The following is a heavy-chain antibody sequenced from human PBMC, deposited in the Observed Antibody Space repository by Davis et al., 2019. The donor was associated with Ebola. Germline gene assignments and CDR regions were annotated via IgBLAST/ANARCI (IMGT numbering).Heavy chain of an antibody. J-gene: IGHJ6*02. V-gene: IGHV4-30-2*01. CDR2: IYHSGST. CDR3: ARHVGLGLVPAAAHKYYYYYYGMDV. D-gene: IGHD2-2*01. CDR1: GCSISSGGYS. Sequence: PSETLSLTCAVSGCSISSGGYSWSWIRQPPGKGLEWIGYIYHSGSTYYNPSLKSRVTISVDTSKNQFSLKLSSVTAADTAVYYCARHVGLGLVPAAAHKYYYYYYGMDVWGQGTTVTVSS.